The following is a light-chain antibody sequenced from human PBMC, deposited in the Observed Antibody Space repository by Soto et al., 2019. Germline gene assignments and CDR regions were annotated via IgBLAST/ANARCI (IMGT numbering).Light chain of an antibody. J-gene: IGKJ5*01. CDR2: GAS. Sequence: EIVLTQSPGTLSLSPGERATLSCRATQSVDSSYLAWYQQKPGQAPRLLIYGASSRATGFPDRFSGSGSGTDFTLTISRLEPEDFAVYYCQQYDNLITFGQGTRLEIK. V-gene: IGKV3-20*01. CDR1: QSVDSSY. CDR3: QQYDNLIT.